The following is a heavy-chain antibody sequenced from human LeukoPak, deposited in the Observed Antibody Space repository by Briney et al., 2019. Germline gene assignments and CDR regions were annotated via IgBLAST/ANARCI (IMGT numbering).Heavy chain of an antibody. V-gene: IGHV4-4*02. CDR3: ARYNYYYYYMDV. CDR1: GGSISSSNW. CDR2: INHSGST. J-gene: IGHJ6*03. Sequence: NPSGTLSLTCAVSGGSISSSNWWSWVRQPPGKGLEWIGEINHSGSTNYNPSLKSRVTISVDTSKNQFSLKLSSVTAADTVVYYCARYNYYYYYMDVWGKGTTVTISS.